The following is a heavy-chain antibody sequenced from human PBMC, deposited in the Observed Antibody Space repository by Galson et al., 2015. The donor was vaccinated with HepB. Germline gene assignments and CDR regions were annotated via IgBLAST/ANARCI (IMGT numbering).Heavy chain of an antibody. J-gene: IGHJ4*02. CDR2: ISAYNGNT. CDR3: ASKGFYDSSGYSDY. Sequence: SVKVSCKASGYTFTSYGISWVRQAPGQGLEWMGWISAYNGNTNYAQKLQGRVTMTTDTSTSTAYMELRSLRSDDTAVYYCASKGFYDSSGYSDYWGQGTLVTVSS. CDR1: GYTFTSYG. V-gene: IGHV1-18*01. D-gene: IGHD3-22*01.